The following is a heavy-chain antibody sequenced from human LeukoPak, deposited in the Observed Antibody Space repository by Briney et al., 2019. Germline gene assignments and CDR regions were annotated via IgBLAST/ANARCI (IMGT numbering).Heavy chain of an antibody. J-gene: IGHJ4*02. CDR2: IIPIFGTA. CDR1: GGTFSSYA. D-gene: IGHD4-11*01. V-gene: IGHV1-69*13. CDR3: AREMLDYSNYEPSGSHFDY. Sequence: GASVKVSRKASGGTFSSYAISWVRQAPGQGLEWMGGIIPIFGTANYAQKFQGRVTITADESTSTAYMELSSLRSEDTAVYYCAREMLDYSNYEPSGSHFDYWGQGTLVTVSS.